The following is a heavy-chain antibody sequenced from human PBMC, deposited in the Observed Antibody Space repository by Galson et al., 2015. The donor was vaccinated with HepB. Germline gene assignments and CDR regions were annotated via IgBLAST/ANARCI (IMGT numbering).Heavy chain of an antibody. V-gene: IGHV3-23*01. Sequence: SLRLSCAASGFTFSSYAMSWVRQAPGKGLEWVSAISGSGGSTYYADSVKGRFTISRDNSKNTLYLQMNSLRAEDTAVYYCAKGRVCSSTSCYKGYYYYYMDVWGKGTTVTVSS. D-gene: IGHD2-2*02. CDR1: GFTFSSYA. CDR3: AKGRVCSSTSCYKGYYYYYMDV. CDR2: ISGSGGST. J-gene: IGHJ6*03.